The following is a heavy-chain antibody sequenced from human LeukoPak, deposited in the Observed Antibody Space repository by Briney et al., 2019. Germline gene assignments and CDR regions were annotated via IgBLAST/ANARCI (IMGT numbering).Heavy chain of an antibody. CDR1: GGSINNYY. D-gene: IGHD2-15*01. J-gene: IGHJ3*02. CDR3: ARGRYCSADICSGGDAFDI. CDR2: IYTRGST. Sequence: PSETLSLTCTVSGGSINNYYWSWIRQPAGKGLEWIGRIYTRGSTNHNPSLKSRVTMSVDTVTNQFSLKMSYVSAADTAVYYCARGRYCSADICSGGDAFDIWGQGTMVSVSS. V-gene: IGHV4-4*07.